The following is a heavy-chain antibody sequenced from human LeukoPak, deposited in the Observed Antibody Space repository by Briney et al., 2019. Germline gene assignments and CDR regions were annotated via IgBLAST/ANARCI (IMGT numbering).Heavy chain of an antibody. Sequence: GGSLRLSCAASGFTVSSNYMSWVRQAPGKGLEWVSVIYSGGSTYYADSVKGRFTTSRDNSKNTLYLQMNSLRAEDTAVYYCARAHDSSGYYLEYFQHWGQGTLVTVSS. CDR2: IYSGGST. D-gene: IGHD3-22*01. V-gene: IGHV3-53*01. CDR3: ARAHDSSGYYLEYFQH. CDR1: GFTVSSNY. J-gene: IGHJ1*01.